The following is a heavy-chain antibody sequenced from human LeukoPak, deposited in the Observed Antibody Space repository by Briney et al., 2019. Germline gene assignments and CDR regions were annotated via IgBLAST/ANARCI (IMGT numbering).Heavy chain of an antibody. CDR3: AKESSSSWLN. CDR2: ISDYGSST. D-gene: IGHD6-13*01. V-gene: IGHV3-23*01. J-gene: IGHJ4*02. Sequence: PGGSLRLSCGGSGFIFSSYAMTWVRQAPGKGLEWVSGISDYGSSTYYADSVKGRFTISRDNSKNTLYLQLTNLRAEDTAVYYCAKESSSSWLNWGQGTLVTVPS. CDR1: GFIFSSYA.